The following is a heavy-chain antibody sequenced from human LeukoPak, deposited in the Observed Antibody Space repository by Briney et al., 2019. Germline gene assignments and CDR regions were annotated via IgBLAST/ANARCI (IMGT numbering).Heavy chain of an antibody. V-gene: IGHV4-4*07. J-gene: IGHJ5*02. CDR3: ARSPLYSSGWYVNWFDP. CDR1: GGPISSYY. D-gene: IGHD6-19*01. CDR2: IYTSGST. Sequence: SETLSLTCTVSGGPISSYYWSWIRQPAGKGLEWIGRIYTSGSTNYNPSLKSRVTMSVDTSKNQFSLKLSSVTAADTAVYYCARSPLYSSGWYVNWFDPWGQGTLVTVSS.